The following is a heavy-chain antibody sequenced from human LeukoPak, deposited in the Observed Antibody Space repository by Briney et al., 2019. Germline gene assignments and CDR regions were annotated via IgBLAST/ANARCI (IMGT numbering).Heavy chain of an antibody. Sequence: GGSLRLSCAASGFTFATYAMSWVRQAPGKGLEWVSYISSSSSTIYYADSVKGRFTISRDNAKNSLYLQMNSLRAEDTAVYYCARDYTGYSSSWYNWFDPWGQGTLVTVSS. D-gene: IGHD6-13*01. V-gene: IGHV3-48*04. J-gene: IGHJ5*02. CDR2: ISSSSSTI. CDR3: ARDYTGYSSSWYNWFDP. CDR1: GFTFATYA.